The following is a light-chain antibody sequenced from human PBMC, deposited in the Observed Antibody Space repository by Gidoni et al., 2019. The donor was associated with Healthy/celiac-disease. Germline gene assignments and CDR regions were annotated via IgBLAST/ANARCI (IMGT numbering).Light chain of an antibody. CDR3: QQYGSSSLT. V-gene: IGKV3-20*01. CDR1: QSVSSSY. Sequence: EIALTPSPGTLSLSPGERATLSCRASQSVSSSYLAWYQQKPGQAPRLLIYGASSRATGIPDRFSGSGSGTDFTLTISRLEPEDFAVYYCQQYGSSSLTFGGGTKVEIK. J-gene: IGKJ4*01. CDR2: GAS.